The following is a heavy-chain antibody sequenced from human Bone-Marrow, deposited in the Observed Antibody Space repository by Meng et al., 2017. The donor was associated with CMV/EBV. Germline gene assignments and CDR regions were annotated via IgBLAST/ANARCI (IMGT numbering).Heavy chain of an antibody. J-gene: IGHJ4*02. CDR1: GFTFSGSA. V-gene: IGHV3-73*01. CDR3: TTRISVAVGLNDF. CDR2: IRRKTNNYAT. Sequence: GESLKISCAASGFTFSGSAILWVRQASGKGLEWVGRIRRKTNNYATSYAASVKGRFTIFRDDSKNMAYLQMSSLKTEDTAIYYCTTRISVAVGLNDFWGQGGLVTVSS. D-gene: IGHD6-19*01.